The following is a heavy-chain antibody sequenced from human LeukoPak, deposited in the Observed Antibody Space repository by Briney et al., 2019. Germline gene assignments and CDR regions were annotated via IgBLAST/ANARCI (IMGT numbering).Heavy chain of an antibody. CDR2: IYYSGST. J-gene: IGHJ4*02. Sequence: SETLSLTCTVSGGSISSYYWSWIRQPPGKGLEWIGYIYYSGSTNYNPSLKSRVTISVDTSKNQFSLKLSSVTAADTAVYYCARVFGSEDYWGQGTLVTVSS. V-gene: IGHV4-59*12. D-gene: IGHD3-10*01. CDR1: GGSISSYY. CDR3: ARVFGSEDY.